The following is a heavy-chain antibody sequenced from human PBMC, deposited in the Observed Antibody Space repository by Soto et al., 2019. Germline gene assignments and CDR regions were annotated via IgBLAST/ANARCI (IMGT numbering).Heavy chain of an antibody. CDR1: GFTFDNYA. CDR3: AKDGRNYYYYDMDV. CDR2: ISWSGGTI. V-gene: IGHV3-9*01. J-gene: IGHJ6*04. Sequence: GGSLRLSCAASGFTFDNYAMHWVRQAPGKGLEWVSGISWSGGTIGYADSVKGRFTISRDNAKNSLYLQMNSLRAEDTALYYCAKDGRNYYYYDMDVWGKGTTVTVSS.